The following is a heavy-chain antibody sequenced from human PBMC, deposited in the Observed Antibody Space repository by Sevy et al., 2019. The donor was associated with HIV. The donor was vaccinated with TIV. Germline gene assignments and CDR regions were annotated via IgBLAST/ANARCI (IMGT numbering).Heavy chain of an antibody. Sequence: GGSLRLSCVASGFTFSSSAMSWVRQAPGKGLEWVSTISGSGHSTYFADSVKGRFTISRDNSKNTLYLQMDSVRAEGTAVYYCAKGPDYGDYVGWIDPWGQGTLVTVSS. D-gene: IGHD4-17*01. CDR2: ISGSGHST. J-gene: IGHJ5*02. CDR1: GFTFSSSA. V-gene: IGHV3-23*01. CDR3: AKGPDYGDYVGWIDP.